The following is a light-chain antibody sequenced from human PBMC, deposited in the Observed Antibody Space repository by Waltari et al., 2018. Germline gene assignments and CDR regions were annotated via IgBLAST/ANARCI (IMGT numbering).Light chain of an antibody. CDR3: QQYSSLPLT. J-gene: IGKJ4*01. CDR1: QSVLFSSNHNNY. V-gene: IGKV4-1*01. CDR2: WAS. Sequence: DIVMTQSPDSLAVSLGETATINCKSSQSVLFSSNHNNYLAWYQQKPGQAHKLLIYWASTRESGVPDRFSGSGSGTDFTLTISSLQAEDVAIYYCQQYSSLPLTFGGGTKVEIK.